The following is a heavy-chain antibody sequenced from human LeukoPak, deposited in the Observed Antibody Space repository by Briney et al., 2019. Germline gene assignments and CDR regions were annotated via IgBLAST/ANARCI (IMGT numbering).Heavy chain of an antibody. CDR2: ISAYNGNT. CDR1: GYTFTNYA. CDR3: ARDLTAEFGEGHYGMDV. Sequence: ASVKVSCKASGYTFTNYAMNWVRQAPGQGLEWMGWISAYNGNTNYAQKLQGRVTMTTDTSTSTAYMELRSLRSDDTAVYYCARDLTAEFGEGHYGMDVWGQGTTVTVSS. D-gene: IGHD3-10*01. V-gene: IGHV1-18*01. J-gene: IGHJ6*02.